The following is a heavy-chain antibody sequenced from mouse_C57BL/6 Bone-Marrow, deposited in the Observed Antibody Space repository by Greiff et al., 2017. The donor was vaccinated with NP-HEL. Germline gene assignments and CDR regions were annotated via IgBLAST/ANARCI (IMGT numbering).Heavy chain of an antibody. CDR3: TTDGSSKVDY. Sequence: EVQLQQSGAELVRPGASVKLSCTASGFNIKDDYMHWVKQRPEQGLEWIGWIDPENGDTEYASKFQGKATITADTSSNTAYLQLSSLTSEDTAVYYCTTDGSSKVDYWGQGTTLTVSS. V-gene: IGHV14-4*01. D-gene: IGHD1-1*01. CDR2: IDPENGDT. CDR1: GFNIKDDY. J-gene: IGHJ2*01.